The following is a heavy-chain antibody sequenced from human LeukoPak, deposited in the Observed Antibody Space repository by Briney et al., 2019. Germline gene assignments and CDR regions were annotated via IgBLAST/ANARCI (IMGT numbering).Heavy chain of an antibody. V-gene: IGHV3-30*18. D-gene: IGHD1-26*01. CDR3: AKDRWKWEVPDY. J-gene: IGHJ4*02. CDR1: AFTFSSYE. Sequence: GGSLRLSCAASAFTFSSYEMNWVRQAPGKGLEWVAVISYDGSNKYYADSVKGRFTISRDNSKNTLYLQMNSLRAEDTAVYYCAKDRWKWEVPDYWGQGTLVTVSS. CDR2: ISYDGSNK.